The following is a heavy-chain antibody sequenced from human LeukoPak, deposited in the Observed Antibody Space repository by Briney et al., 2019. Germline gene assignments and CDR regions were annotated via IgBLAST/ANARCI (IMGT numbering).Heavy chain of an antibody. J-gene: IGHJ4*02. CDR2: IIPIFGTA. Sequence: ASVKVSCKASGDTFISYAISWVRQAPGQGLEWMGGIIPIFGTANYAQKFQGRVTITADESTSTAYMELSSLRSEDTAVYYCARDRGYSSSWYSYFDYWGQGTLVTVSS. V-gene: IGHV1-69*13. CDR1: GDTFISYA. CDR3: ARDRGYSSSWYSYFDY. D-gene: IGHD6-13*01.